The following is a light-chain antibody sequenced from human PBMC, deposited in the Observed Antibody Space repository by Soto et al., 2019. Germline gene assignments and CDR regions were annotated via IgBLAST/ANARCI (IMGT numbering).Light chain of an antibody. V-gene: IGKV3-15*01. CDR2: RAS. J-gene: IGKJ5*01. CDR1: QSVGSL. CDR3: QQYNEWPIT. Sequence: EIVLTQSPATLSVSPGERATLSCRASQSVGSLLAWYQQKRGQAPRLLIYRASYRATGISGGFSGSGSGTDFTLTITSLPSEDFAVYYCQQYNEWPITFGQGTRLDIK.